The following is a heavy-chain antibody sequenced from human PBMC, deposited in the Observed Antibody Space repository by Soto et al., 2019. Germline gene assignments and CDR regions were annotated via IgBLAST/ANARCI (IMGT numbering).Heavy chain of an antibody. V-gene: IGHV1-46*01. CDR3: ARGPSYNWNPFDY. D-gene: IGHD1-1*01. J-gene: IGHJ4*02. CDR1: FSPFPNYY. Sequence: GASFPFSFPSSFSPFPNYYMHWVRLAPGQGLEWMGMINPSGGATTYAQRFLGRVTMTRDTPTSTVYMEVSSLRSEDTAVYYCARGPSYNWNPFDYWGQGSLVTVSS. CDR2: INPSGGAT.